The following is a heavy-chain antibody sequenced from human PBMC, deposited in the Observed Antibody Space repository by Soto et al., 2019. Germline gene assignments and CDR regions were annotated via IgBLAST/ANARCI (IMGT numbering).Heavy chain of an antibody. CDR3: ARAREQEYSSAIFFDI. D-gene: IGHD5-18*01. CDR1: GLTVSSSY. CDR2: IYSAGST. Sequence: GGSLRLSCAASGLTVSSSYMSWVRQAPGKGLQWVPVIYSAGSTYYANSVKGRFTISRDISTNMVYLQMSSLTDEDTAVYHCARAREQEYSSAIFFDIWGQGALVTVSS. V-gene: IGHV3-53*01. J-gene: IGHJ4*02.